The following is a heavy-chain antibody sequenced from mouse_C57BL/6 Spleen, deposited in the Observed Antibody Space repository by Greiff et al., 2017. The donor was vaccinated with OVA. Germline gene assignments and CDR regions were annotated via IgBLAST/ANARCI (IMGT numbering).Heavy chain of an antibody. CDR2: IDPSDSYT. Sequence: VQLQQPGAELVRPGTSVKLSCKASGYTFTSYWMHWVKQRPGQGLEWIGVIDPSDSYTNYNQKFKGKATLTVDTSSSTAYMQLSSLTSGDSAVYYCARKGFDGNYYFDYWGQGTTLTVSS. V-gene: IGHV1-59*01. D-gene: IGHD2-1*01. CDR3: ARKGFDGNYYFDY. CDR1: GYTFTSYW. J-gene: IGHJ2*01.